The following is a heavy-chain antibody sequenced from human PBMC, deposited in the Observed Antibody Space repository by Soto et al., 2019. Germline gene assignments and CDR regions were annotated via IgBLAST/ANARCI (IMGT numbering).Heavy chain of an antibody. CDR2: ISGRGGSS. J-gene: IGHJ4*02. CDR1: GFSFSSYA. CDR3: AKGSIEYSASVDY. Sequence: EVQLLESGGGLIQPGGSLRLSCSASGFSFSSYAMMWVRQAPGKGLEWVSVISGRGGSSYFADSAKGRFTISRDNSENMLYLEMNSLRAEDTAIYFCAKGSIEYSASVDYWGQGTLVIVSS. V-gene: IGHV3-23*01. D-gene: IGHD1-26*01.